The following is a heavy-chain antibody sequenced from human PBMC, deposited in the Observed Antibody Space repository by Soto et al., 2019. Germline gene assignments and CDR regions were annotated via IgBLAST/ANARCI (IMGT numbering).Heavy chain of an antibody. CDR2: IIPLFGKA. CDR3: ATAHNSGWYFFDY. J-gene: IGHJ4*02. D-gene: IGHD6-19*01. CDR1: GGSFSTLG. V-gene: IGHV1-69*06. Sequence: SVKVSCKASGGSFSTLGINWVRQAPGQGLEWMGGIIPLFGKARYAETSQGRVTITADTSTGTAYMEVSSLRSDDTAVFYCATAHNSGWYFFDYWGPGTLVTVSS.